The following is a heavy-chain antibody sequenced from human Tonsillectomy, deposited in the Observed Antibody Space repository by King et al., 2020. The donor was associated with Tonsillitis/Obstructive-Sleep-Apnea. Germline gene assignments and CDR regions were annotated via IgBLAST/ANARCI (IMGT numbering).Heavy chain of an antibody. Sequence: VLLWVSGGGVVRPGGSLRLSCAASGFTFDDYGMSWVRQAPGKGLEWVSGINGRGGSTGYADSVRGGFTISRDNAKKSLYLQMNSLRAEDTALYYCARGSDAFDSWGQGTMVTVSS. CDR1: GFTFDDYG. V-gene: IGHV3-20*04. CDR2: INGRGGST. CDR3: ARGSDAFDS. J-gene: IGHJ3*02.